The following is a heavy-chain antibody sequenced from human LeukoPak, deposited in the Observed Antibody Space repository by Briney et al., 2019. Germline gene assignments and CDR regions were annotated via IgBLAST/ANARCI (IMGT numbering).Heavy chain of an antibody. CDR3: AKDQGELRN. CDR2: IWYDGTNK. V-gene: IGHV3-30*02. CDR1: GFTFSSYG. J-gene: IGHJ4*02. Sequence: GGSLRLSCAASGFTFSSYGMHWVRQAPGKGLEWVAVIWYDGTNKYYGDSVKGRFSISRDNSKNTLYLQMNSLRAEDTAVYYCAKDQGELRNWGQGTLVTVSS. D-gene: IGHD1-26*01.